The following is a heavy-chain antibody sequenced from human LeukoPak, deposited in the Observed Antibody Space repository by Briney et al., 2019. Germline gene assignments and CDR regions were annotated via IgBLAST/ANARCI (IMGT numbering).Heavy chain of an antibody. V-gene: IGHV3-23*01. D-gene: IGHD4-17*01. J-gene: IGHJ4*02. Sequence: GGSLRLSCAASGLTFSNYAMSWVRQTPGKGLEWVAGVRGSDGTTSYADSVKGRFTISRDISQNTLYLQINSLRAEDTAVYYCAKSPAAIPYGYYVYDFWGQGTLVTVSS. CDR2: VRGSDGTT. CDR3: AKSPAAIPYGYYVYDF. CDR1: GLTFSNYA.